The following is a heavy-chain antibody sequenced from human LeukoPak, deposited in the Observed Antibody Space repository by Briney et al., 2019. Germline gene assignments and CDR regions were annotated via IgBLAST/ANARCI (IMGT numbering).Heavy chain of an antibody. CDR3: ARGKVFYGSGSYPDY. CDR2: INPNSGDT. Sequence: ASVKVSCKAPEYTFAGYYIHWVRQAPGQGLEWMGWINPNSGDTHYAQKFQGRVTMTRDTSISTAYMELSRLRSDDTAVYYCARGKVFYGSGSYPDYWGQGTLVTVSS. V-gene: IGHV1-2*02. J-gene: IGHJ4*02. CDR1: EYTFAGYY. D-gene: IGHD3-10*01.